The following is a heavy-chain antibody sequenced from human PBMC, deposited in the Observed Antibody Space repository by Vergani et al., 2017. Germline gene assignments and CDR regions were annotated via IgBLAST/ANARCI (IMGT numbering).Heavy chain of an antibody. D-gene: IGHD3-16*01. CDR1: GGSFSGYY. Sequence: QVQLQQWGAGLLKPSETLSLTCAVYGGSFSGYYWSWIRQPPGKGLEWIGEINHSGSTNYNPSLKSRVTISVDTSKNQFSLKLSSVTAADTAVYYCARDGADGWGRHYYYGMDVWGQGTTVTVSS. J-gene: IGHJ6*02. V-gene: IGHV4-34*01. CDR3: ARDGADGWGRHYYYGMDV. CDR2: INHSGST.